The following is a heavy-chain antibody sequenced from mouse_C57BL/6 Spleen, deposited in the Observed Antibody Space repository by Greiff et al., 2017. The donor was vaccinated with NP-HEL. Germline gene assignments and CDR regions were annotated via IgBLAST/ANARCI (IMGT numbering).Heavy chain of an antibody. Sequence: DVKLVESGAELVRPGASVKLSCTASGFNIKDDYMHWVKQRPEQGLEWIGWIDPENGDTEYAPKFQGKATITADTSSNTAYLQLSSLTSEDTAVYYCTTEAGTNYWGQGTTLTVAS. CDR2: IDPENGDT. CDR1: GFNIKDDY. D-gene: IGHD4-1*01. J-gene: IGHJ2*01. V-gene: IGHV14-4*01. CDR3: TTEAGTNY.